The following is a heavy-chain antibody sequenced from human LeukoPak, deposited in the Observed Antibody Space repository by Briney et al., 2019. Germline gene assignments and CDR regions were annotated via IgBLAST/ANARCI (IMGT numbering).Heavy chain of an antibody. D-gene: IGHD3-22*01. J-gene: IGHJ4*02. Sequence: GGSLRLSCAASGFTFSNAWMNWFRQAPGKGLEWVGRIKSKTDGGTTDYAAPVKGRFTISRDDSKNTLYLQMNSLKTEDTAVYYCSTTYYYDSSEGYWGQGTLVTVSS. CDR1: GFTFSNAW. CDR3: STTYYYDSSEGY. CDR2: IKSKTDGGTT. V-gene: IGHV3-15*07.